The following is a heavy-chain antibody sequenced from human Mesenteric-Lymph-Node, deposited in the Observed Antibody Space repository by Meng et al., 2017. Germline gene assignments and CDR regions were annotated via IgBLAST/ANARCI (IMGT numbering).Heavy chain of an antibody. CDR3: AKDIRQDDYASVAFDI. CDR2: ISSGGSDV. CDR1: GFPFSAYS. Sequence: GESLKISCAASGFPFSAYSMNWVRRAPGKGLEWVAYISSGGSDVYYADSVKGRFTISRDNSKNSLYLQMNSLRTEDTALYYCAKDIRQDDYASVAFDIWGQGTMVTVSS. V-gene: IGHV3-21*04. J-gene: IGHJ3*02. D-gene: IGHD4-17*01.